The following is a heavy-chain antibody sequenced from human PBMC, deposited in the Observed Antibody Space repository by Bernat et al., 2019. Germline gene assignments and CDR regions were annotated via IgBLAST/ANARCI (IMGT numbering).Heavy chain of an antibody. CDR3: ARAGGYYDYIWGSYRVNDAFDI. J-gene: IGHJ3*02. Sequence: EVQLVETGGGLIQPGGSLRLSCAASGFTVSSNYMSWVRQAPGKGLEWVSVIYSGGSTYYADSVKSRFTISRDNSKNTLYRQMNSLRAEDTAVYYCARAGGYYDYIWGSYRVNDAFDIWGQGTMVTVSS. V-gene: IGHV3-53*05. CDR2: IYSGGST. D-gene: IGHD3-16*02. CDR1: GFTVSSNY.